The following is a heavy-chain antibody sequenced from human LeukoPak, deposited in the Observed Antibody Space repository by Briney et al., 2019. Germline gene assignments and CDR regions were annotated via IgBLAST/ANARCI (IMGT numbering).Heavy chain of an antibody. CDR2: IQDSGIT. CDR3: AGRGHRYSRD. V-gene: IGHV4-4*09. D-gene: IGHD2-15*01. J-gene: IGHJ1*01. Sequence: SETLSLICNVSGDSFSSCYWSWIRQSPGKGLEWIGFIQDSGITDYNPSLKSRLLMSVDTSKNHFSLNLRSVTAADTAVYYCAGRGHRYSRDWGQGILVTISS. CDR1: GDSFSSCY.